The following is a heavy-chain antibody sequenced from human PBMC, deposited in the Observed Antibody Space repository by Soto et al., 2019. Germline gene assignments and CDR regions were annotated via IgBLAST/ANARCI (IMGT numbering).Heavy chain of an antibody. Sequence: GSRRLSCAASGFTFSSYSRNWVRQAPGKGLEWVSSISSSSSYIYYADSVKGRFTISRDNAKNSLYLQMNSLRAEDTAVYYCASDYVLRFLERPYGMDVWGPGTTVTVSS. CDR1: GFTFSSYS. CDR3: ASDYVLRFLERPYGMDV. V-gene: IGHV3-21*01. J-gene: IGHJ6*02. CDR2: ISSSSSYI. D-gene: IGHD3-3*01.